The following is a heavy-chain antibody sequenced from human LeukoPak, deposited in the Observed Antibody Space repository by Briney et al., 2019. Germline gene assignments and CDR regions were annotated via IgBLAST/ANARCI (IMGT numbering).Heavy chain of an antibody. CDR1: GFTFSSYA. D-gene: IGHD3-9*01. J-gene: IGHJ4*02. V-gene: IGHV3-23*01. Sequence: TGGSLRLSCAASGFTFSSYAMSWVRQALGKGLEWVSAISGSGGSTYYADSVKGRFTISRDNSKNTLYLQMNSLRAEDTAVYYCAKDLALRYFDWFTFDYWGQGTLVTVSS. CDR2: ISGSGGST. CDR3: AKDLALRYFDWFTFDY.